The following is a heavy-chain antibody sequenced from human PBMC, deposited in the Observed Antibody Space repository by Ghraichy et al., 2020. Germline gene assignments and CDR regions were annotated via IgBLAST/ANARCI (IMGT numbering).Heavy chain of an antibody. J-gene: IGHJ4*02. D-gene: IGHD3-3*01. CDR2: ISSNGGST. V-gene: IGHV3-64D*06. CDR1: GFTFSSYA. CDR3: VNEGPSDFWSGYSPLEDY. Sequence: GGSLRLSCSASGFTFSSYAMHWVRQAPGKGLEYVSAISSNGGSTYYADSVKGRFTISRDNSKNTLYLQMSSLRAEDTAVYYCVNEGPSDFWSGYSPLEDYWGQGTLVTVSS.